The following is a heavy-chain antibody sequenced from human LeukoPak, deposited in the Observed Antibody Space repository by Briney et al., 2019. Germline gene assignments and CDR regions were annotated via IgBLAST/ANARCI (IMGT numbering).Heavy chain of an antibody. CDR2: MNPNSGNT. V-gene: IGHV1-8*01. J-gene: IGHJ2*01. CDR3: ARGAPYTLRYFVWPTYWYFDL. CDR1: GYTFTRYD. Sequence: ASVKVSCKASGYTFTRYDINWVRQATGQGLEWMGWMNPNSGNTGYAQKLQGRVTMTRNTSISTSYMELSSLRSEDTAGYYCARGAPYTLRYFVWPTYWYFDLWGRGTLGTVSS. D-gene: IGHD3-9*01.